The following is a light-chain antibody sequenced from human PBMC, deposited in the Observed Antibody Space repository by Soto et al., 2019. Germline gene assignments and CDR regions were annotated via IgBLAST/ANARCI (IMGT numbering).Light chain of an antibody. CDR1: QSVSNDF. CDR2: GAS. CDR3: QEYGSSPPRT. V-gene: IGKV3-20*01. J-gene: IGKJ1*01. Sequence: EIVLTQFPGILSLSPGERATLSCRASQSVSNDFLAWYQQKPGQAPRLLIYGASTRATDVPDRFSGSGSGADFTLSISRLEPEDFAVYYCQEYGSSPPRTFGQGTKV.